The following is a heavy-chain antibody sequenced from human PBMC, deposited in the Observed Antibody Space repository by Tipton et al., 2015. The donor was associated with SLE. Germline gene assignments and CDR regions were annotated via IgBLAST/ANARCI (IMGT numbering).Heavy chain of an antibody. V-gene: IGHV4-4*08. CDR3: AREKGYNWPFDF. J-gene: IGHJ4*02. CDR1: GDSMNDYY. D-gene: IGHD5-24*01. CDR2: IYTGGST. Sequence: TLSLPCTVSGDSMNDYYWNWIRQAPGKGLEWVGYIYTGGSTHYNPSLRSRVTISVDTSNNQFSLKLRSVSAADTAVYYCAREKGYNWPFDFWAQGTLVTVSS.